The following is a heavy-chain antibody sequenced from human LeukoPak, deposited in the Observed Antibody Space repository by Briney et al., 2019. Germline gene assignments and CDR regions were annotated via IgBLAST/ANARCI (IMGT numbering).Heavy chain of an antibody. CDR3: ARTLDTAMVKEYYYYYYYMDV. CDR2: ISYDGSNK. J-gene: IGHJ6*03. D-gene: IGHD5-18*01. Sequence: GGSLRLSCAASGFTFSSYGMHWVRQAPGKGLEWVAVISYDGSNKYYADSVKGRFTISRDNSKNTLYLQMNSLRAEDTAVYYCARTLDTAMVKEYYYYYYYMDVWGKGTTVTVSS. CDR1: GFTFSSYG. V-gene: IGHV3-30*03.